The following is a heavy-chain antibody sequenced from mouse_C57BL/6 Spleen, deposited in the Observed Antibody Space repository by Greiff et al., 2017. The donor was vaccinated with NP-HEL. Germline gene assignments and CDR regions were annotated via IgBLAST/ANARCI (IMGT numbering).Heavy chain of an antibody. CDR3: ARRGYYFYYFDY. V-gene: IGHV1-64*01. J-gene: IGHJ2*01. D-gene: IGHD2-3*01. CDR2: IHPNSGST. Sequence: QVQLQQPGAELVKPGASVKLSCKASGYTFTSYWMHWVKQRPGQGLEWIGMIHPNSGSTNYNEKFKSKATLTVDKSSSTAYMQLSSLTSEDSAVYYCARRGYYFYYFDYWGQGTTLTVSS. CDR1: GYTFTSYW.